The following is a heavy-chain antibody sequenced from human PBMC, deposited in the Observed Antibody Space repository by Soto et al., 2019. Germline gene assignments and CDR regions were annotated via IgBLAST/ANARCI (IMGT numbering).Heavy chain of an antibody. J-gene: IGHJ3*02. CDR3: AKQLFYDSSGYYLFDAFDI. D-gene: IGHD3-22*01. V-gene: IGHV3-30*18. Sequence: GGSLRLSCAASGFTFSSYGMHWVRQAPGKGLEWVAVISYDGSNKYYADSVKGRFTISRDNSKNTLYLQMNSLRAEDTAVYYCAKQLFYDSSGYYLFDAFDIWGQGTMVTVSS. CDR1: GFTFSSYG. CDR2: ISYDGSNK.